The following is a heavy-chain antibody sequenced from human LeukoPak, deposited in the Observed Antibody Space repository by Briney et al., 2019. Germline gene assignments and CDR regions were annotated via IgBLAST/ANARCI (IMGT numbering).Heavy chain of an antibody. V-gene: IGHV3-66*02. CDR2: IHSGGRA. Sequence: GGSLRLSCAASGFSVSSNYMTWVRQAPGRGLEWDSVIHSGGRAYYADSVKGRFTTPRDNSKNTLDLQMNSLSVEDTAVYYCVGVETITMVRGASGDVWGKGTTVTVSS. D-gene: IGHD3-10*01. J-gene: IGHJ6*04. CDR1: GFSVSSNY. CDR3: VGVETITMVRGASGDV.